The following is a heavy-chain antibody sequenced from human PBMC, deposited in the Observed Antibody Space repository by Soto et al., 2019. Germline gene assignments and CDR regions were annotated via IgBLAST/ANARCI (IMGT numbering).Heavy chain of an antibody. D-gene: IGHD2-8*01. V-gene: IGHV1-3*05. J-gene: IGHJ6*02. CDR2: INAGNGNT. CDR3: ARGLEYCTNGVCRRYYYYGMDV. Sequence: QVQLVQSGAEEKKPGASVKVSCKASGYTFTSYAMHWVRQAPGQRLEWMGWINAGNGNTKYSQKFQGRVTITRDTAASTAYMELGSLRSEETAVYYCARGLEYCTNGVCRRYYYYGMDVWGQGTTVTVSS. CDR1: GYTFTSYA.